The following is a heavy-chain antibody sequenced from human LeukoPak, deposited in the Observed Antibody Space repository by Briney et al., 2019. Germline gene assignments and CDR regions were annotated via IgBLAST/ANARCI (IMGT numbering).Heavy chain of an antibody. J-gene: IGHJ6*02. CDR2: ISYDGSNK. V-gene: IGHV3-30*18. CDR3: AKDRQYKDTAMVRGYYYGMDV. Sequence: GGSLRLSCAASGFTFSSYGMHWVRQAPGKGLEWVAVISYDGSNKYYADSVKGRFTISRDNSKNTLYLQMNSLRAEDTAVYYCAKDRQYKDTAMVRGYYYGMDVWGQGTTVTVSS. D-gene: IGHD5-18*01. CDR1: GFTFSSYG.